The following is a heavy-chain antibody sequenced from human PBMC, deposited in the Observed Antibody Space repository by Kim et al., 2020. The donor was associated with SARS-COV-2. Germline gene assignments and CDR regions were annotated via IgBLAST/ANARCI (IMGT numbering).Heavy chain of an antibody. CDR3: ESRGT. D-gene: IGHD1-1*01. J-gene: IGHJ5*02. CDR1: GGPIGDYY. V-gene: IGHV4-59*01. Sequence: SETLSLTCSVFGGPIGDYYWSWFRQPPGKEQEWIGCIQGSGNTNYNPSLKSRVNLLIDTSKKQFSLRLNSVTSADTAVYYCESRGTWGQGTLVTVSS. CDR2: IQGSGNT.